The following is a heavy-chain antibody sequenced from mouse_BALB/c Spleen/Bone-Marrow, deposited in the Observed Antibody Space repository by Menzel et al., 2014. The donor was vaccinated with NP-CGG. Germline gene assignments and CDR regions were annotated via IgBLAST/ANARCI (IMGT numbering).Heavy chain of an antibody. D-gene: IGHD1-1*01. Sequence: EVQLQQSGPELEKPGASVQISCKASGYSFTGYNMNWVKQSDGRSLERIGNIDPYYGGTSYNQKFRGKATLTVDKSSSTAYMQLTSLTSEDSAVYYCARNHFGSNSLGYWGQGTLVTVSA. CDR2: IDPYYGGT. J-gene: IGHJ3*01. V-gene: IGHV1S135*01. CDR3: ARNHFGSNSLGY. CDR1: GYSFTGYN.